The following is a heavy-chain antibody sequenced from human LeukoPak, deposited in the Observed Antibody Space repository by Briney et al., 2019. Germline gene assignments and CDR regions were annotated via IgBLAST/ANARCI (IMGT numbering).Heavy chain of an antibody. J-gene: IGHJ4*02. CDR2: ISGSGGST. V-gene: IGHV3-23*01. CDR3: AKNRLVRGTYYFDY. D-gene: IGHD3-10*01. Sequence: GGSLRLSCAASGFTFSSYAMSWVRQAPGKGLEWVSAISGSGGSTYYADSVKGRFTIPRDNSKNTLYLQMNSLRAEDTAVYYCAKNRLVRGTYYFDYWGQGTLVTVSS. CDR1: GFTFSSYA.